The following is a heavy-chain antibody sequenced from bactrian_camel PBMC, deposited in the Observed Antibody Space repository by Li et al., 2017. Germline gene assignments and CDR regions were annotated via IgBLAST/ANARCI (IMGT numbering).Heavy chain of an antibody. CDR1: VDRHKTNC. D-gene: IGHD6*01. V-gene: IGHV3S53*01. J-gene: IGHJ4*01. CDR2: IDLGGGAE. Sequence: HVQLVESGGDSVQPGGSLRLSCAFSVDRHKTNCVAWFRQRPGQEREGLAVIDLGGGAETHIDSVKGRFTASRDNAQNTVYLQMNSLKPDDTAVYSCARVRGVVAVGFVDYWGQGTQVTVS. CDR3: ARVRGVVAVGFVDY.